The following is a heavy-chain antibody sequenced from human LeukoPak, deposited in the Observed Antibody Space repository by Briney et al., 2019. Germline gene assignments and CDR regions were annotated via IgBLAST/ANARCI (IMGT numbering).Heavy chain of an antibody. CDR2: IRSKAYGGTT. CDR1: GFTFGDYA. CDR3: TRGRSNYYDSSGYPSWGMDV. V-gene: IGHV3-49*04. J-gene: IGHJ6*02. Sequence: GGSLRLSCTASGFTFGDYAMSWVRQAPGKGLEWVGFIRSKAYGGTTEYAASVKGRFTISRDDSKSIAYLQMNSLKTEDTAVYYCTRGRSNYYDSSGYPSWGMDVWGQGTTVTVSS. D-gene: IGHD3-22*01.